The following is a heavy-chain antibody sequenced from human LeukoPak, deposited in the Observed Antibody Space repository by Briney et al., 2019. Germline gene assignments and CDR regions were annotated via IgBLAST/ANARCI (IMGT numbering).Heavy chain of an antibody. CDR2: IIPIFGTA. J-gene: IGHJ6*02. V-gene: IGHV1-69*13. Sequence: SVTVSCKASGGTFSSYAISWVRQAPGQGLEWMGGIIPIFGTANYAQKFQGRVTITADESTSTAYMELSSLRSEDTAVYYCASVRPPLMDVWGQGTAVTVSS. CDR1: GGTFSSYA. CDR3: ASVRPPLMDV.